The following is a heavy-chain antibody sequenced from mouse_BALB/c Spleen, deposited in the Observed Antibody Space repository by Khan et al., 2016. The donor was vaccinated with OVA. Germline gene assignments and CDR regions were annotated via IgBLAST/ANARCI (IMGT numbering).Heavy chain of an antibody. J-gene: IGHJ4*01. Sequence: EVQLQESGPELVKPGVSMKISCKASGYSFTDYTINWVKQSHGKNLEWIGIINPYNGGTRYNQKFRGKATLTVDKSSSTAYMELLSLTSEDSAVYYCTKGGNYVGYSMDYWGQGTSVTVSS. V-gene: IGHV1-18*01. CDR1: GYSFTDYT. CDR2: INPYNGGT. D-gene: IGHD2-1*01. CDR3: TKGGNYVGYSMDY.